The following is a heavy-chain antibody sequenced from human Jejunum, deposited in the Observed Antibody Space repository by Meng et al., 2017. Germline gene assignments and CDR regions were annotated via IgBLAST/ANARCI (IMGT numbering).Heavy chain of an antibody. J-gene: IGHJ5*02. D-gene: IGHD4-11*01. CDR3: ARRDYSNWFYP. CDR1: GGSISSSSYY. V-gene: IGHV4-39*01. CDR2: IFYSGST. Sequence: QVQLQEAGPGRVKPAETLSRTGTLSGGSISSSSYYWGWIRQPPGKGLEWIGNIFYSGSTYYNPSLKSRVTISVDTSKNQFSLKLSPVTAAETAVYYCARRDYSNWFYPWGQGTLVTVSS.